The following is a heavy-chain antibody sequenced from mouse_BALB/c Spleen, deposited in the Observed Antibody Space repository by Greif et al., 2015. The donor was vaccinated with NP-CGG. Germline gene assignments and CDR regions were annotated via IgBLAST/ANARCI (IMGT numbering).Heavy chain of an antibody. CDR3: AREGSYDGYYWYAMDY. CDR1: GVSLTGYG. V-gene: IGHV2-6-7*01. D-gene: IGHD2-3*01. J-gene: IGHJ4*01. CDR2: IWGDGST. Sequence: VKLVESGPGLVAPSQSLSITCTVSGVSLTGYGVNWVRQPPGKGLEWLGMIWGDGSTDYNSALRSRLSISEDNSKSQVFLKMNSLQTDDTARYYCAREGSYDGYYWYAMDYWGQGTSVTVSS.